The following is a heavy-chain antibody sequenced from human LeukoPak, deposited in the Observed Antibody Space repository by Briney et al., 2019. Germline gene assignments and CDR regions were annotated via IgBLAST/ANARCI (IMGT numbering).Heavy chain of an antibody. D-gene: IGHD3-10*01. J-gene: IGHJ4*02. CDR1: GGSISSANYY. V-gene: IGHV4-61*02. Sequence: PSETLSLTCTVSGGSISSANYYWTWIRQSAGKGLEWIGRMSGSGGTTYNPSLKSRVTILVDMSNNQFSLRLNSVTAADTAVYYCASAGGVLGYFDYWGQGALVTVSS. CDR2: MSGSGGT. CDR3: ASAGGVLGYFDY.